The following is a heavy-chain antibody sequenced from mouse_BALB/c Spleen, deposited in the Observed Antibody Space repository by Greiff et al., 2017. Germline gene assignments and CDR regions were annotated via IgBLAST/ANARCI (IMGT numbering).Heavy chain of an antibody. D-gene: IGHD4-1*01. Sequence: EVHLVESGGGLVQPGGSRKLSCAASGFTFSSFGMHWVRQAPEKGLEWVAYISSGSSTIYYADTVKGRFTISRDNPKNTLFLQMTSLRSEDTAMYYCARGGGTGFDDWGQGTTLTVSS. CDR3: ARGGGTGFDD. CDR2: ISSGSSTI. V-gene: IGHV5-17*02. J-gene: IGHJ2*01. CDR1: GFTFSSFG.